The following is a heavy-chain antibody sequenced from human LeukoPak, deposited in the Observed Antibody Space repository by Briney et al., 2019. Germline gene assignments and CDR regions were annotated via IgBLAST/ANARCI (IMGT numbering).Heavy chain of an antibody. J-gene: IGHJ4*02. D-gene: IGHD3-22*01. CDR2: IYYSGST. Sequence: PSETLSLTCTVSGGSISSSSYYWGWIRQPPGKGLEWIGSIYYSGSTYYNPSLKSRVTISVDTSKNQFSLKLSSVTAADTAVYYCARASGTYSMIVVVTTTPPYFDYWGRGTLVTVSS. CDR1: GGSISSSSYY. CDR3: ARASGTYSMIVVVTTTPPYFDY. V-gene: IGHV4-39*07.